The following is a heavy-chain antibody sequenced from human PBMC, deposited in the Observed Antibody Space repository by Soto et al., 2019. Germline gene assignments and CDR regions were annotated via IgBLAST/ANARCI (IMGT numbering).Heavy chain of an antibody. CDR1: GFRFNSYS. D-gene: IGHD1-26*01. Sequence: PGGSLRLSCEASGFRFNSYSMNWVRQAPQKGLEWVSLIDARSNYIYYADSVKGRLTISRDNARNSLYLQMDSLRVEDTAVYYCVRENEMAGATSAFEYWGQGTPVTVSS. CDR2: IDARSNYI. V-gene: IGHV3-21*06. J-gene: IGHJ4*02. CDR3: VRENEMAGATSAFEY.